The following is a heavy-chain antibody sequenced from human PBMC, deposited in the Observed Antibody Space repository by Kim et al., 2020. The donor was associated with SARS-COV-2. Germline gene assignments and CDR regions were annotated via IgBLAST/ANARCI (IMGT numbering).Heavy chain of an antibody. J-gene: IGHJ6*01. CDR1: GGSFSGYY. CDR3: ARANYYGSGTTGPYGYYYG. V-gene: IGHV4-34*01. Sequence: SETLSLTCAAYGGSFSGYYWSWIRQPPGKGLEWIGEINHSGSTNYNPSLKSRVTISVDTSKNQFSLKLSSVTAADTAVYYCARANYYGSGTTGPYGYYYG. D-gene: IGHD3-10*01. CDR2: INHSGST.